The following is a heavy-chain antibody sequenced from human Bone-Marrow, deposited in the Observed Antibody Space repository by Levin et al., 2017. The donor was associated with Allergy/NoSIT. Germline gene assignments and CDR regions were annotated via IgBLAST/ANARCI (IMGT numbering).Heavy chain of an antibody. V-gene: IGHV5-51*01. D-gene: IGHD1-1*01. CDR2: IYFDDSDT. CDR1: GYSFSSDW. Sequence: GESLKISCKGSGYSFSSDWIGWVRQVSGKGLELMGVIYFDDSDTRYSPSFQGHVTISADKSMNTAFLQWTSLKASDTAMYYCVRLQDWNDAYFDYWGQGTLVTVSS. J-gene: IGHJ4*02. CDR3: VRLQDWNDAYFDY.